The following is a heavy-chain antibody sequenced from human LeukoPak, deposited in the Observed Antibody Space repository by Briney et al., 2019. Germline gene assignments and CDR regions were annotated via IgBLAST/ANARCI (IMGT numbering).Heavy chain of an antibody. Sequence: PSETLSLTCTVSGGSISSYYWSWIRQPPGKGLEWIGYIYYSGSTYYNPSLKSRVTISVDTSKNQFSLKLSSVTAADTAVYYCARHRNNWNDVGWFDPWGQGTLVTVSS. CDR2: IYYSGST. D-gene: IGHD1-1*01. J-gene: IGHJ5*02. CDR1: GGSISSYY. V-gene: IGHV4-59*08. CDR3: ARHRNNWNDVGWFDP.